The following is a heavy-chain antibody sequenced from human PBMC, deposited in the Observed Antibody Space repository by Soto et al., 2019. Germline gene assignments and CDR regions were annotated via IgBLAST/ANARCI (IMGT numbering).Heavy chain of an antibody. CDR1: GGSISNGAYS. D-gene: IGHD2-21*02. V-gene: IGHV4-30-2*01. CDR2: IYHSGRT. J-gene: IGHJ5*02. Sequence: QLQLQESGSGLVKPSQTLSLTCAVSGGSISNGAYSWSWIRQPPGKGLEWMGNIYHSGRTYYNPFLKSRITISITRSKNQFSLKLGSVTAADPAVYYCAAEIVVVTAWGQGTLVTVSS. CDR3: AAEIVVVTA.